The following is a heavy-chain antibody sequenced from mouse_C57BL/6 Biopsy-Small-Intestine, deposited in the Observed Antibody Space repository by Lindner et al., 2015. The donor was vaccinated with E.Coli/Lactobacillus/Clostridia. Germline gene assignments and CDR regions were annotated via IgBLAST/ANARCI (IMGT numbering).Heavy chain of an antibody. CDR1: GYTFTDNY. Sequence: VQLQESGPELVKPGASVKISCKASGYTFTDNYMNWVKQSHGKSLEWIGEINPSTGGTTYNQKFKAKATLTVDKSSNSAYMHLKSLTSEDSAVYYCARSSRGRTYPDSWGQGTTLTVSS. D-gene: IGHD5-1*01. CDR2: INPSTGGT. J-gene: IGHJ2*01. V-gene: IGHV1-42*01. CDR3: ARSSRGRTYPDS.